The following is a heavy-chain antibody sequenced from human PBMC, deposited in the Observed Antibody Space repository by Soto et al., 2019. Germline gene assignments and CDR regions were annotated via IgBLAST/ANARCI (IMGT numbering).Heavy chain of an antibody. CDR3: ARDPYSGYDGFYNWFDP. CDR1: GFTFSSYW. CDR2: INSDGSST. V-gene: IGHV3-74*01. J-gene: IGHJ5*02. Sequence: GGSLRLSCAASGFTFSSYWMHWVRQAPGKGLVWVSRINSDGSSTSYADSVKGRFTISRDNAKNTLYLQMNSLRAEDTAVYYCARDPYSGYDGFYNWFDPWGQGTLVTVSS. D-gene: IGHD5-12*01.